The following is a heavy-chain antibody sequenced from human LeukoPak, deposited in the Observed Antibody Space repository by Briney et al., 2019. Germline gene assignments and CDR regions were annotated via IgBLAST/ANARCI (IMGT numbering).Heavy chain of an antibody. CDR2: INPSGGST. V-gene: IGHV1-46*01. D-gene: IGHD4-11*01. J-gene: IGHJ4*02. Sequence: GASVKVSCKASGYTFTSYYMHWVRQAPGQGLEWMGIINPSGGSTSYAQKFQGRVTMTRDMSTSTVYMELSSLRSEDTAVYYCPRDLLSYSDFDYWGQGTLVTVSS. CDR3: PRDLLSYSDFDY. CDR1: GYTFTSYY.